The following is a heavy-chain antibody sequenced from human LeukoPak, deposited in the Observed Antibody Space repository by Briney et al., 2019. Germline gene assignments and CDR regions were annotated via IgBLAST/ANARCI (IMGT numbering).Heavy chain of an antibody. CDR2: ISYDGSDK. CDR3: ASPNYGSHWGYFDC. Sequence: GGSLRLSCAASGFTFSTYAMHWVGKAPGKGLDWVAVISYDGSDKYYADSVRGRFTISRDNSKSTLYLQMSTLRAEDTAVYYCASPNYGSHWGYFDCWGQGTLVTVSS. D-gene: IGHD4-17*01. V-gene: IGHV3-30*04. CDR1: GFTFSTYA. J-gene: IGHJ4*02.